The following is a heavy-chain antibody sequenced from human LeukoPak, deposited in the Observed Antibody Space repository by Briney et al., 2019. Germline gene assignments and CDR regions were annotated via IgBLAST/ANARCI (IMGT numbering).Heavy chain of an antibody. CDR2: ISGDGGTT. Sequence: GGSLRLSCGASGFTFDDHPMHWVRQVPGKGLEWVSLISGDGGTTSYADSVKGRFTISRDDSRNSLYLQMNSLRTEDTALYYCAKKSGAPANFDYWGQGTLVTVSS. CDR3: AKKSGAPANFDY. V-gene: IGHV3-43*02. J-gene: IGHJ4*02. CDR1: GFTFDDHP. D-gene: IGHD6-13*01.